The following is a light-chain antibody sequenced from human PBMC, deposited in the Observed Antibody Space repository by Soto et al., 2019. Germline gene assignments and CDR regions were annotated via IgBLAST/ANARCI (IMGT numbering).Light chain of an antibody. Sequence: QSVLTQPPSASGTPGQRVTISCSGSSSNMGSNTVNWYQQLPGTAPKLLIYSDNQRPSGVPDRFSGSKSGTSASLAITGLQSEDEADYYCAAWDGSLHHILFGGGTQLTVL. V-gene: IGLV1-44*01. CDR2: SDN. CDR1: SSNMGSNT. CDR3: AAWDGSLHHIL. J-gene: IGLJ2*01.